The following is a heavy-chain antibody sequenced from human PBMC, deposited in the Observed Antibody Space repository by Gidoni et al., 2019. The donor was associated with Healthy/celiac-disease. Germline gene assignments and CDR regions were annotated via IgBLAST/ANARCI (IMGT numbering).Heavy chain of an antibody. Sequence: EVQLVESGGGLVKPGGSLRLSCAASGFTFISYSMNWVRQAPGKGLEWVSSISSSSSYIYYADSVKGRFTISRDNAKNSLYLQMNSLRAEDTAVYYCARVPGGYCSGGSCPDYWGQGTLVTVSS. V-gene: IGHV3-21*01. CDR3: ARVPGGYCSGGSCPDY. CDR1: GFTFISYS. CDR2: ISSSSSYI. J-gene: IGHJ4*02. D-gene: IGHD2-15*01.